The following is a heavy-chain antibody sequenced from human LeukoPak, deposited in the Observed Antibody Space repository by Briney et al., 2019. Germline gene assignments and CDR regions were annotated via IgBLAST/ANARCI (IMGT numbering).Heavy chain of an antibody. J-gene: IGHJ5*02. V-gene: IGHV3-74*01. CDR1: GITFGNNW. CDR2: INSDGGGA. Sequence: GGSLRLSCAASGITFGNNWMHWVRQGPGKGVGWISRINSDGGGAIYADSVKGRFTVSRDNAKNTLYLQMNSLRAEDTAVYYCAGDVPHNWFDTWGQGTLVTVSS. CDR3: AGDVPHNWFDT.